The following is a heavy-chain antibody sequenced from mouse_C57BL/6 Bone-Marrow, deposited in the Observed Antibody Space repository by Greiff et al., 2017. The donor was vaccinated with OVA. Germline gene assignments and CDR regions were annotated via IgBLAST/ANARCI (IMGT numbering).Heavy chain of an antibody. CDR2: INYDGSST. V-gene: IGHV5-16*01. D-gene: IGHD2-2*01. Sequence: EVNVVESEGGLVQPGSSMKLSCTASGFTFSDYYMAWVRQVPEKGLEWVANINYDGSSTYYLDSLKSRFIISRDNAKNILYLQMSSLKSEDTATYYCARDGYGYGGFAYWGQGTLVTVSA. J-gene: IGHJ3*01. CDR3: ARDGYGYGGFAY. CDR1: GFTFSDYY.